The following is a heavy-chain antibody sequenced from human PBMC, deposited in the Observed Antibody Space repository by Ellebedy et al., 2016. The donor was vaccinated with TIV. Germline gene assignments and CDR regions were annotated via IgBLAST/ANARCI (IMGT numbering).Heavy chain of an antibody. Sequence: GESLKISCAASGFTFSSYAMSWVRQAPGKGLEWVSAISGSGGSTYYADSVKGRFTISRDNSKNTLYLQMNSLRAEDTAVYYCARDLGIVVVPEFDYWGQGTLVTVSS. D-gene: IGHD2-2*01. J-gene: IGHJ4*02. CDR2: ISGSGGST. V-gene: IGHV3-23*01. CDR1: GFTFSSYA. CDR3: ARDLGIVVVPEFDY.